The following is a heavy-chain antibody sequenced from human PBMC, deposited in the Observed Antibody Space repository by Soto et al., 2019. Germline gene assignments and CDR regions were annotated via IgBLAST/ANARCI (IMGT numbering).Heavy chain of an antibody. CDR2: IGSYISP. V-gene: IGHV3-48*02. J-gene: IGHJ3*01. CDR1: GFAFGSYT. Sequence: EVQLVESGGDLVQPGGSLRLSCAASGFAFGSYTMNWVRQAPGKGLERISYIGSYISPAESVKGRFTISRDTAKNSLYLQMNSLRDEDTAVYYCVRDDRFAFDVWGQGTMVTVSS. D-gene: IGHD3-3*01. CDR3: VRDDRFAFDV.